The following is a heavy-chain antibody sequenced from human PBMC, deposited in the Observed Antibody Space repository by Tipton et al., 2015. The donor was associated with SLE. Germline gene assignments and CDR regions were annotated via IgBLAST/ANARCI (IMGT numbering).Heavy chain of an antibody. D-gene: IGHD6-19*01. Sequence: TLSLTCAVYGGSFSGYYWSWVRQPPGKGLEWIGEINHIGSTNYNPSLKSRVTVSVDTSKNQVSLNLTSVTAADTAVYYCARGPPPPFGSGWYSFDYWGQGTLGTVSS. CDR2: INHIGST. J-gene: IGHJ4*02. CDR1: GGSFSGYY. V-gene: IGHV4-34*01. CDR3: ARGPPPPFGSGWYSFDY.